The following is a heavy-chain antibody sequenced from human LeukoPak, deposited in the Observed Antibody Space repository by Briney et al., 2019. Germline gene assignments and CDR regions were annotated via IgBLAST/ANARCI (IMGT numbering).Heavy chain of an antibody. J-gene: IGHJ4*02. D-gene: IGHD2-21*01. Sequence: GGSLRLSCAASGFTFSSYGMHWVRQAPGKGLEWVAVISYDGSNKYYADSVKGRFTISKDNTKNTLYLQMNSLRADDTAVYYCGKDRRRLFSYFDYWGQGTLVTASS. CDR1: GFTFSSYG. V-gene: IGHV3-30*18. CDR3: GKDRRRLFSYFDY. CDR2: ISYDGSNK.